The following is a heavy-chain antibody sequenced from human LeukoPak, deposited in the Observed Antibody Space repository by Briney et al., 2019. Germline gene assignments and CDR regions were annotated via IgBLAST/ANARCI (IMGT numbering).Heavy chain of an antibody. D-gene: IGHD5-12*01. CDR1: GHTLTSDG. V-gene: IGHV1-46*01. Sequence: ASVKVSCKASGHTLTSDGMNWVRQAPGQGLEWMGIINPSGGSTSYAQKFQGRVTMTRDTSTSTVYMELSSLRSEDTAVYYCARDGRAIDYWGQGTLVTVSS. CDR2: INPSGGST. J-gene: IGHJ4*02. CDR3: ARDGRAIDY.